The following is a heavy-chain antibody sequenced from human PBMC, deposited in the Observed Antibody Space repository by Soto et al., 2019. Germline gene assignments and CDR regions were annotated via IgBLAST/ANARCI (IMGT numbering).Heavy chain of an antibody. CDR1: GYTFTGYY. V-gene: IGHV1-2*02. Sequence: ASVKVSGKASGYTFTGYYMHWVRQAPGQGLEWMGWINPNSGGTNYAQKFQGRVTMTRDTSISTAYMELSRLRSDDTAVYYCARSYNSNYLARSWGQGTLVTVSS. D-gene: IGHD1-7*01. CDR2: INPNSGGT. CDR3: ARSYNSNYLARS. J-gene: IGHJ4*02.